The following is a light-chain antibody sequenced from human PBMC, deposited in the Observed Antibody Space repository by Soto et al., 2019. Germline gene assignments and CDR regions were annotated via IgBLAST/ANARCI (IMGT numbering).Light chain of an antibody. CDR2: FAS. CDR3: MQAIQPPRT. Sequence: DIVMTQSPLSLPVTPGEPASISCRSSHSLLHSNGYNYLDWYLQKPGQSPLLLIYFASNRASGVPDRFRGSGSGTDFTLKISRVEAEDVGVYYCMQAIQPPRTFGQGTKLEIK. CDR1: HSLLHSNGYNY. V-gene: IGKV2-28*01. J-gene: IGKJ2*01.